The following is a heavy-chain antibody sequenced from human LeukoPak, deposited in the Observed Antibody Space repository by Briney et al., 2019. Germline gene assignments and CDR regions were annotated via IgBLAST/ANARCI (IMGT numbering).Heavy chain of an antibody. Sequence: SGTLSLTCAVCGGSIRSSNWWSWVRQPPGKGLEWIGEIYHSGSTNYNPSLKSRVTISVDKSKNQFSLRLSSVNAADTAVYYCAALIDYYDSSGWSLEYWGQGTLVTVSS. CDR3: AALIDYYDSSGWSLEY. CDR2: IYHSGST. V-gene: IGHV4-4*02. J-gene: IGHJ4*02. CDR1: GGSIRSSNW. D-gene: IGHD3-22*01.